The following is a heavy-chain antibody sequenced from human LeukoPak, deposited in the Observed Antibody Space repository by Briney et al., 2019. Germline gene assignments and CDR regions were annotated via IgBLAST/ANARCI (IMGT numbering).Heavy chain of an antibody. CDR1: GYTFTSYG. Sequence: EASVKVSCKASGYTFTSYGISWVRQAPGEGLEWMGWISAYNGNTNYAQKLQGRVTMTTDTSTSTAYMELRSLRSDDTAVYYCAREGYSSGWYYEYFDLWGRGTLVTVSS. D-gene: IGHD6-19*01. J-gene: IGHJ2*01. V-gene: IGHV1-18*01. CDR2: ISAYNGNT. CDR3: AREGYSSGWYYEYFDL.